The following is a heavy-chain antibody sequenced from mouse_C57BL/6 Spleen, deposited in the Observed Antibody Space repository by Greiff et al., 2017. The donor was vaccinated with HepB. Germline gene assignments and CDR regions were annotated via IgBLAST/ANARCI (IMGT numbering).Heavy chain of an antibody. J-gene: IGHJ1*03. CDR1: GFNIKDDY. V-gene: IGHV14-4*01. Sequence: EVQLQQSGAELVRPGASVKLSCTASGFNIKDDYMHWVKQRPEQGLEWIGWIDPENGDTEYASKFQGKATITADTSSNTAYLQLSSLTSEDTAVYYCTAHYYGSSYEYFDVWGTGTTVTVSS. D-gene: IGHD1-1*01. CDR3: TAHYYGSSYEYFDV. CDR2: IDPENGDT.